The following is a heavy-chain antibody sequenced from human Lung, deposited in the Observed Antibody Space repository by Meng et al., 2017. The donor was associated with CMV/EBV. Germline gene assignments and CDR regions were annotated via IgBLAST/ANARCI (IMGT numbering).Heavy chain of an antibody. Sequence: TFSADGMHWVRQAPGKGLEWVALISYDGSSKYYADSVKGRFTLSRDNSKNTLYLQMNSLRAEDTAVFYCAKDQGDYYGSGSFPAFDYWGQGALVTVS. V-gene: IGHV3-30*18. CDR1: TFSADG. CDR3: AKDQGDYYGSGSFPAFDY. J-gene: IGHJ4*02. D-gene: IGHD3-10*01. CDR2: ISYDGSSK.